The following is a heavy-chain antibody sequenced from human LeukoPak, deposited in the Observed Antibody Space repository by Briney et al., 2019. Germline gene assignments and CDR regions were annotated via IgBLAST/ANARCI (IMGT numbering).Heavy chain of an antibody. J-gene: IGHJ6*03. Sequence: GGSLRLSCAASGFTFSNYAMSWVRQAPGKGLEWASGISSSGGGTYYADSVKGRFTISRDNSKNTLYLQMNSLRAEDTAVYYCAKGEVNYYYHMDVWGKGTTVTVSS. CDR2: ISSSGGGT. D-gene: IGHD1-26*01. CDR3: AKGEVNYYYHMDV. V-gene: IGHV3-23*01. CDR1: GFTFSNYA.